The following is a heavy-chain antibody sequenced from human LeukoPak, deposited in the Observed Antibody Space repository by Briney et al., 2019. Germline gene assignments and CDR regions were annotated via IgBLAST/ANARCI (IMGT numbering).Heavy chain of an antibody. D-gene: IGHD3-10*02. J-gene: IGHJ6*03. Sequence: GGSLRLSCSASGFTFSSYEMNWVRQAPGKGLDLVSYISSSDSTINYADSVKGRFTISRDNAKNSLCLQMNSLRVEDTAVYYCGELGITMIGGVWGKGTTVTIS. CDR1: GFTFSSYE. V-gene: IGHV3-48*03. CDR3: GELGITMIGGV. CDR2: ISSSDSTI.